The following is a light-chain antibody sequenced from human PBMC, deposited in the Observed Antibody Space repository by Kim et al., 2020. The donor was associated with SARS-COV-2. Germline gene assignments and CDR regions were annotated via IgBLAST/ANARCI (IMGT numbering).Light chain of an antibody. J-gene: IGLJ2*01. CDR2: DVG. Sequence: GQSVTISCTGTSNDLDIYSRVSCYQQPPGTAPKLMIYDVGDRPSGVPDRFSGSISGTTASLTISGLQAEDEADYYCASYTRGNTVVFGGGTQLTVL. CDR1: SNDLDIYSR. V-gene: IGLV2-18*02. CDR3: ASYTRGNTVV.